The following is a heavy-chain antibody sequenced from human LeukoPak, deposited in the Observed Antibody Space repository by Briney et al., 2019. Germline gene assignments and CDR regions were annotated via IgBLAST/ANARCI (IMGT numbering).Heavy chain of an antibody. V-gene: IGHV1-46*01. CDR2: INPSGGST. CDR3: ARNPRSGYDSSGDAFDI. D-gene: IGHD3-22*01. J-gene: IGHJ3*02. Sequence: AASVKVSCKASGYTFTSYYMHWVRQAPGQGLEWMGIINPSGGSTSYAQKFQGRVTMTRDTSTSTVYMELSSLRSEDTAVYYCARNPRSGYDSSGDAFDIWGQGTLVTVSS. CDR1: GYTFTSYY.